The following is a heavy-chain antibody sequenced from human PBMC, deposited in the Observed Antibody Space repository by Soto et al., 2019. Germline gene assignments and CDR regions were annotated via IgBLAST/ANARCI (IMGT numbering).Heavy chain of an antibody. CDR3: AKGVPGIAVAGTGYFQH. CDR2: ISGSGDST. Sequence: GGSLRLSCAASGFTFSSYAMSWVRQAPGKGLEWVSGISGSGDSTYYADSVKGRFTISRDNPKNTLYLQMNSLRAEDTAVYYCAKGVPGIAVAGTGYFQHWGQGALVTVSS. D-gene: IGHD6-19*01. V-gene: IGHV3-23*01. J-gene: IGHJ1*01. CDR1: GFTFSSYA.